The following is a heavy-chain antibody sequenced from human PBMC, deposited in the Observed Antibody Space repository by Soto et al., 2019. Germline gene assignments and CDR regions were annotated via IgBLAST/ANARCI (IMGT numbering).Heavy chain of an antibody. D-gene: IGHD3-22*01. V-gene: IGHV3-15*01. Sequence: EVQLVESGGGLVKPGGSLRLSCAASGFTFSNAWMSWVRQAPGKGLEWVGRIKSKTDGGTTDYAAPVKGRFTISRDDSKNTLYRQMNSLKTEDTAVYYWTTGIVVVIPSGMDVWGQGTTVTVSS. CDR3: TTGIVVVIPSGMDV. CDR2: IKSKTDGGTT. CDR1: GFTFSNAW. J-gene: IGHJ6*02.